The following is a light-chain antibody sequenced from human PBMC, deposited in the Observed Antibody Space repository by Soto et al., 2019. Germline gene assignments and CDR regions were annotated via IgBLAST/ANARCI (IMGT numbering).Light chain of an antibody. Sequence: DIQMTQSPSTLSASVGDRVTITCRASQSISSWLAWYQQKPGKAPKLLIYKASSLESGLSSRFSGSGSRTEFALTISSLQRDDFASYHCQQYKSHLSTFGQGTKLEIK. CDR2: KAS. J-gene: IGKJ2*01. CDR1: QSISSW. CDR3: QQYKSHLST. V-gene: IGKV1-5*03.